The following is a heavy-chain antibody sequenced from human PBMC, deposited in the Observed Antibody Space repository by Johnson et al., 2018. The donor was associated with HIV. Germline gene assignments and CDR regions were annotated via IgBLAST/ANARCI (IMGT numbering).Heavy chain of an antibody. CDR1: GFTFISYD. D-gene: IGHD3-3*01. CDR2: IGTAGDT. Sequence: VQLVESGGGLVQPGGSLRLSCASSGFTFISYDMHWVRQATGKGLELVSAIGTAGDTYYPGSVKGRFTISRDNSKNTLYLQMNSLRAEDTAVYYCARVSIWSGYPDAFDIWGQGTVVTVSS. CDR3: ARVSIWSGYPDAFDI. V-gene: IGHV3-13*01. J-gene: IGHJ3*02.